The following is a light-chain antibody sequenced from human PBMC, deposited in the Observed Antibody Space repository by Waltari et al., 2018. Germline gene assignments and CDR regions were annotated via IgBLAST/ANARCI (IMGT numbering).Light chain of an antibody. CDR2: GAS. CDR1: LSVSSSY. J-gene: IGKJ3*01. V-gene: IGKV3-20*01. Sequence: EIVLTQSPGTLSLSPGERATLSCRASLSVSSSYLAWYQQKPGQAPRLRIYGASSRATGIPDRFSGSGSGTDFTLTISRLEPEDFAVYYCQQYGSSPIFGPGTKVDIK. CDR3: QQYGSSPI.